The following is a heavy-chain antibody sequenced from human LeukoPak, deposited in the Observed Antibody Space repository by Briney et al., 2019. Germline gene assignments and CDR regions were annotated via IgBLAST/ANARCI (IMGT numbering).Heavy chain of an antibody. CDR1: GFTFSNYA. Sequence: HPGGSLRLSCAASGFTFSNYAMSWVRQAPGRGLEWVSAISGSGGSTYYADSVKGRFSISRDNSKNTLYLQMNSLRAEDTAVYYCAKARNWNDFDYWGQGTLVTVSS. CDR3: AKARNWNDFDY. J-gene: IGHJ4*02. D-gene: IGHD1-1*01. V-gene: IGHV3-23*01. CDR2: ISGSGGST.